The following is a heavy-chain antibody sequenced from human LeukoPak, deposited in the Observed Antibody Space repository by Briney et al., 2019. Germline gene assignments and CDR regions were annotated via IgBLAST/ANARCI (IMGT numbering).Heavy chain of an antibody. CDR2: IIPIFGTA. J-gene: IGHJ4*02. CDR3: ASSIAAAGTRYYFDY. CDR1: GGTFSSYA. V-gene: IGHV1-69*05. D-gene: IGHD6-13*01. Sequence: SVKVSCKASGGTFSSYAISWVRQAPGQGLEWIGGIIPIFGTANYAQKFQGRVTITTDESTSTAYMELSSLRSEDTAVYYCASSIAAAGTRYYFDYWGQGTLVTVSS.